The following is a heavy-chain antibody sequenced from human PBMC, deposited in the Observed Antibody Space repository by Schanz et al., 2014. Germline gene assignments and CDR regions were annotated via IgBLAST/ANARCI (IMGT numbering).Heavy chain of an antibody. J-gene: IGHJ6*02. CDR3: AKARRKSNCSGGRCFHYSYYGMDV. CDR2: LSGSGGST. Sequence: VQLVESGGGVVQPGGSLRLSCAASGFAFSSYSMNWVRQAPGKGLEWVSALSGSGGSTYYADSVKGRFTISRDNSKNILYLQMNSLRAEDTAVYYCAKARRKSNCSGGRCFHYSYYGMDVWGQGTTVTVSS. V-gene: IGHV3-23*04. CDR1: GFAFSSYS. D-gene: IGHD2-15*01.